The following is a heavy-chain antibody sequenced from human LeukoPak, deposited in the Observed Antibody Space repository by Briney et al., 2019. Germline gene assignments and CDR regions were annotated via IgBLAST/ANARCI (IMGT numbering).Heavy chain of an antibody. D-gene: IGHD3-9*01. Sequence: ASVKVSCKASGYTFTSYAMHWVRQAPGQRLEWMGWINAGNGNTKYSQKFQGRVTITRDTSASTAYMELSSLRSEDTAVYYCARDSYDILTGYYYYFDYWGRGTLVTVSS. V-gene: IGHV1-3*01. J-gene: IGHJ4*02. CDR2: INAGNGNT. CDR1: GYTFTSYA. CDR3: ARDSYDILTGYYYYFDY.